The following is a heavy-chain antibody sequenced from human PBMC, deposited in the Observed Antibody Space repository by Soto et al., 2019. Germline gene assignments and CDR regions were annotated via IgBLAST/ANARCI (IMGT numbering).Heavy chain of an antibody. J-gene: IGHJ4*02. D-gene: IGHD2-2*01. CDR2: ISYDGSNE. Sequence: GGSLRHSWAASGGTFSSFGMHWVRQTPGKGLEWVAVISYDGSNEYYADSVKGRFTISRDNSKNTLYLQMNSLTIEDTAVYYCAKESASTHLEYWGQGTLVTVSS. CDR3: AKESASTHLEY. V-gene: IGHV3-30*18. CDR1: GGTFSSFG.